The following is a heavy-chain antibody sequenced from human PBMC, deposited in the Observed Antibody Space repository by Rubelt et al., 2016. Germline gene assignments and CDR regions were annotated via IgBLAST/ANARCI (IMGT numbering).Heavy chain of an antibody. CDR2: IIVGSGNT. Sequence: QMQLVLSGPEVKKPGTSLMISCKASGFAFSTSAIQWVRQAPGQRLEWIGWIIVGSGNTNYAQNFPDSITMTRYMSTRTAYLELGSLSVEDTAVYYCVAGTYATGCCHFDYWGQGTLLTVSS. CDR3: VAGTYATGCCHFDY. J-gene: IGHJ4*02. D-gene: IGHD3-16*01. CDR1: GFAFSTSA. V-gene: IGHV1-58*02.